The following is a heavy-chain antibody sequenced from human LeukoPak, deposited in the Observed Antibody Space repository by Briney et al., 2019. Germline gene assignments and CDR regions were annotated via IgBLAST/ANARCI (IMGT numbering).Heavy chain of an antibody. V-gene: IGHV3-15*01. Sequence: GESLRLSCAASGFTFSNAWMSWVRQAPGKGLEWVGRIKSKTDGGTTDYAAPVKGRFTISRDDSKNTLYLQMNSLKTEDTAVYYCTTRLVPAAIGYYFDYWGQGTLVAVSS. J-gene: IGHJ4*02. D-gene: IGHD2-2*01. CDR2: IKSKTDGGTT. CDR1: GFTFSNAW. CDR3: TTRLVPAAIGYYFDY.